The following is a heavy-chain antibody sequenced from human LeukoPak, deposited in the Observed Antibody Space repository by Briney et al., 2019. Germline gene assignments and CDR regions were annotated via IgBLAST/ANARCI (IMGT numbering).Heavy chain of an antibody. Sequence: ASVKVSCKAFGYTFTGYYMHWVRQAPGQGLEWMGWINPNSGGTNYAQKFQGRVTMTRDTSISTAYMELSRLRSDDTAVYYCARVGALNYYDSSGYQNWFDPWGQETLVTVSS. CDR1: GYTFTGYY. CDR3: ARVGALNYYDSSGYQNWFDP. D-gene: IGHD3-22*01. V-gene: IGHV1-2*02. J-gene: IGHJ5*02. CDR2: INPNSGGT.